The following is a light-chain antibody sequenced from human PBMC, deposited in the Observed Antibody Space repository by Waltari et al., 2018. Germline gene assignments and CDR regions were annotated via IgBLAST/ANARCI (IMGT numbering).Light chain of an antibody. Sequence: QSALTQPASVSGSPGQSITISCTGTSSDIGSYNYVSWYQQHPGKAPKLIIYDVTHRPSGVSNRCSGSKSGNTASLTISGLQAEDEADYYCSSYMDSTTLELFGGGTSLTVL. CDR1: SSDIGSYNY. J-gene: IGLJ2*01. CDR2: DVT. V-gene: IGLV2-14*03. CDR3: SSYMDSTTLEL.